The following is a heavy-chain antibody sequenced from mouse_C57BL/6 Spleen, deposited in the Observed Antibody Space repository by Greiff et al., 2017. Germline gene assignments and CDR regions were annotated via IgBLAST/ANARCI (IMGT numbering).Heavy chain of an antibody. V-gene: IGHV1-18*01. CDR2: INPNNGGT. D-gene: IGHD2-4*01. J-gene: IGHJ3*01. Sequence: EVQLQQSGPELVKPGASVKIPCKASGYTFTDYNMDWVKQSHGKSLEWIGDINPNNGGTIYNQKFKGKATLTVDKSTSTAYMELRSLTSEDTAVYYCARSGDYDEGAWFAYWGQGTLVTVSA. CDR1: GYTFTDYN. CDR3: ARSGDYDEGAWFAY.